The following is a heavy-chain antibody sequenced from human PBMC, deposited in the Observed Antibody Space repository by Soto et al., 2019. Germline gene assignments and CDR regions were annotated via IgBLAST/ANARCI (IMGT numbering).Heavy chain of an antibody. D-gene: IGHD5-12*01. CDR3: AKDKDGYDPYYYYGMDV. V-gene: IGHV3-23*01. CDR1: GFTFSSYA. Sequence: PGGSLRLSCAASGFTFSSYAMSWVRQAPGKGLEWVSAISGSGGSTYYADSVKGRFTISRDNSKNTLYLQMNSLRAEDTAVYYCAKDKDGYDPYYYYGMDVWGQGTTVTVSS. J-gene: IGHJ6*02. CDR2: ISGSGGST.